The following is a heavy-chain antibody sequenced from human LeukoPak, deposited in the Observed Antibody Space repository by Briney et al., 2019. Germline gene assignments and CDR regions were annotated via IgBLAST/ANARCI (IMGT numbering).Heavy chain of an antibody. CDR1: GFTFSNYW. CDR2: IKHDGSEK. Sequence: GGSLRLSCAASGFTFSNYWMTWVRQAPGKGLEWVANIKHDGSEKYYVDSMKGRFTISRDNSKNTLYLQMNSLRTEDTAVYYCAKWGEYCSSTSCLSLFEYWGQGTLVTVSS. J-gene: IGHJ4*02. V-gene: IGHV3-7*01. D-gene: IGHD2-2*01. CDR3: AKWGEYCSSTSCLSLFEY.